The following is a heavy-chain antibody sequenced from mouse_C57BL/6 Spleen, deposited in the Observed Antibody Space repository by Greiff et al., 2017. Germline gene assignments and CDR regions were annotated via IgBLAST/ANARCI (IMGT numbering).Heavy chain of an antibody. J-gene: IGHJ2*01. V-gene: IGHV1-81*01. CDR2: IYPRSGNT. Sequence: QVQLQQSGAELARPGASVKLSCKASGYTFTSYGISWVKQRTGQGLEWIGEIYPRSGNTSYNEKFKGKATLTADKSSSTAYMELRSLTSEDSAVYFCARYHYYGSGYWGQGTTLTVSS. CDR1: GYTFTSYG. CDR3: ARYHYYGSGY. D-gene: IGHD1-1*01.